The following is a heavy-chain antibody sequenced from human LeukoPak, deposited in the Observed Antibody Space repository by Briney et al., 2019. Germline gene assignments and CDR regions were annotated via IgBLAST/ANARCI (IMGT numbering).Heavy chain of an antibody. CDR3: TRKETGVFSDAFDI. CDR1: GYTFTGYY. Sequence: ASVKVSCKASGYTFTGYYMHWVRQAPGQGLEWMGWFNPNNGGTNYAQKFQGRVTMTRDTSISTAYMELSRLRSDDTAVYYCTRKETGVFSDAFDIWGQGTMVTVSS. J-gene: IGHJ3*02. D-gene: IGHD7-27*01. CDR2: FNPNNGGT. V-gene: IGHV1-2*02.